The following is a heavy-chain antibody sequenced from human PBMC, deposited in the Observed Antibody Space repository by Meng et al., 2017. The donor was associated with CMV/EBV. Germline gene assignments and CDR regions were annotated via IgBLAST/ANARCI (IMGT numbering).Heavy chain of an antibody. D-gene: IGHD3-16*01. CDR3: ARVASNAVITGAFDI. CDR2: ISSNGGST. Sequence: GESLKISCAAPGFTFSSYAMHWVRQAPGKGLEYVSAISSNGGSTYYADSVKGRFTISRDNSKNTLYLQMGSLRAEDMAVYYCARVASNAVITGAFDIWGQGTMVTVSS. CDR1: GFTFSSYA. V-gene: IGHV3-64*02. J-gene: IGHJ3*02.